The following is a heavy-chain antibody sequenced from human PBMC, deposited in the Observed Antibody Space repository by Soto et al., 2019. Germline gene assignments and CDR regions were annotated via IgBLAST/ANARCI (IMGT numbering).Heavy chain of an antibody. CDR1: GGSISRYY. Sequence: QVQLQESGPGLVKPSETLSLTCTVSGGSISRYYWSWIRQPPGKGLEWIGYIYYSGSTNYNPSLKSRVTISVDTSKNQFSLKLSSVTAADTAVYYCARGSDYDFWSGYYLDYWGQGTLVTVSS. D-gene: IGHD3-3*01. CDR3: ARGSDYDFWSGYYLDY. J-gene: IGHJ4*02. V-gene: IGHV4-59*01. CDR2: IYYSGST.